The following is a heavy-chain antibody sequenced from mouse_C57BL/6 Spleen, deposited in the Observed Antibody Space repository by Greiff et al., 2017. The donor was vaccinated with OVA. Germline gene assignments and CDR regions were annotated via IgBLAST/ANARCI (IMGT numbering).Heavy chain of an antibody. CDR1: GYTFTSYW. Sequence: QVQLQQPGAELVKPGASVKLSCKASGYTFTSYWMQWVKQRPGQGLEWIGEIDPSDSYTNYNQKFKGKATLTVDTSSSTAYMQLSSLTSEDSAVYYCARKGGSRWYFDVWGTGTTVTVSS. V-gene: IGHV1-50*01. D-gene: IGHD1-1*02. J-gene: IGHJ1*03. CDR2: IDPSDSYT. CDR3: ARKGGSRWYFDV.